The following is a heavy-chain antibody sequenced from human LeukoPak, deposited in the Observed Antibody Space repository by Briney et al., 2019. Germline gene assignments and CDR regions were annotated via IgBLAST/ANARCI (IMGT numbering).Heavy chain of an antibody. CDR1: GFTFSSYG. D-gene: IGHD5-24*01. Sequence: GGSLRLSCAASGFTFSSYGMHWVRQAPGKGLEWVAFIRYDGSNKYYADSVKGRFTISRDNSKNTLYLQMNSLRAEDTAVYYCAKDRDGYPRPPDYWGQGTLVTVSS. J-gene: IGHJ4*02. V-gene: IGHV3-30*02. CDR2: IRYDGSNK. CDR3: AKDRDGYPRPPDY.